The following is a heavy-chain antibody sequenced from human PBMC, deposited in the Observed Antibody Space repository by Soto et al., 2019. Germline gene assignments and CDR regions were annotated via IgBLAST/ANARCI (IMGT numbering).Heavy chain of an antibody. CDR2: ISSSSSYI. J-gene: IGHJ6*03. V-gene: IGHV3-21*01. D-gene: IGHD3-3*01. CDR3: ARDQGGLYSDHYDFWRPDYYYYMDV. CDR1: GFTFSSYS. Sequence: GGSLRLSCAASGFTFSSYSMNWVRQAPGKGLEWVSSISSSSSYIYYADSVKGRFTISRDNAKNSLYLQMNSLRAEDTAVYYCARDQGGLYSDHYDFWRPDYYYYMDVWGKGTTVTVSS.